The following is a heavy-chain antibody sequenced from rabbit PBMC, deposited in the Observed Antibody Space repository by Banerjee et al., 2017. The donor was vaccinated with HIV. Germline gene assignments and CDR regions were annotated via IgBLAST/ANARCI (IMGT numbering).Heavy chain of an antibody. Sequence: QEQLEESGGDLVKPEGSLTLTCTASGFSFNNNYVMCWVRQAPGKGLEWIGCIYTGSGSAYYASWVISRFTITRSTSLSTVTLQMTSLTAADTATYFCARDLAGVIGWNFGLWGPGTLVTVS. CDR3: ARDLAGVIGWNFGL. J-gene: IGHJ4*01. V-gene: IGHV1S47*01. CDR1: GFSFNNNYV. D-gene: IGHD4-1*01. CDR2: IYTGSGSA.